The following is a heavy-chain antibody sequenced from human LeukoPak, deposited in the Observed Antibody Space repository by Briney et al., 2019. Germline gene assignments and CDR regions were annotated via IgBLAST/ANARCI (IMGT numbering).Heavy chain of an antibody. CDR3: AKDLMYSSSPPFDY. D-gene: IGHD6-13*01. J-gene: IGHJ4*02. CDR1: GFTFSSYA. CDR2: ISGSGGST. Sequence: TGGSLRLSCAASGFTFSSYAMSWVRQAPGKGLEWVSAISGSGGSTYYADSVKGRFTISRDNSKNTLYLQMNSLRAEDTAVYYCAKDLMYSSSPPFDYWGQGALVTVSS. V-gene: IGHV3-23*01.